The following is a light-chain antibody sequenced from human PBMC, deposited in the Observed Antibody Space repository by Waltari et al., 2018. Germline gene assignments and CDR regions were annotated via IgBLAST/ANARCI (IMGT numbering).Light chain of an antibody. J-gene: IGLJ2*01. Sequence: QSAMTQPPSASGTPGQRVTISCSGSNYNVGSNPVNWYQQLPGTAPKVLIYSNSRRPSGVPDRFSGSKSGTSASLAISGLQSEDEADYYCAAWDDRLNGVLFGGGTKLTVL. V-gene: IGLV1-44*01. CDR1: NYNVGSNP. CDR2: SNS. CDR3: AAWDDRLNGVL.